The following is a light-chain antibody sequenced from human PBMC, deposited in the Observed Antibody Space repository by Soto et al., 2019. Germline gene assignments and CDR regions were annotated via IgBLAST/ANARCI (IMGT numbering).Light chain of an antibody. CDR3: QQYNSFSLT. V-gene: IGKV1-39*01. CDR1: QRINNL. J-gene: IGKJ5*01. Sequence: MTQSPAPLTAKMRGSVTITFRASQRINNLLNWYQQKPGKAPKLLIHTASSLQTGVPSRSTGSGSGTDFSLTINSLQPEDFATYYCQQYNSFSLTFGQGTLLEVK. CDR2: TAS.